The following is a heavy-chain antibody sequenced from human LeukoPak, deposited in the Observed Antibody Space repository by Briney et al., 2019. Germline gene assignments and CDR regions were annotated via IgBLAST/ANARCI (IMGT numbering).Heavy chain of an antibody. Sequence: PSETLSLTCTVSGGSISSDNYPWSWIRQPPGKGLEWIGYINYSGSAYYNPSLKSRLTISVDTSKNHFSLKLSSVTAADTAVYYCARYGSGSTWFDPWGQGTLVTVSS. J-gene: IGHJ5*02. V-gene: IGHV4-30-4*01. CDR3: ARYGSGSTWFDP. CDR2: INYSGSA. D-gene: IGHD3-10*01. CDR1: GGSISSDNYP.